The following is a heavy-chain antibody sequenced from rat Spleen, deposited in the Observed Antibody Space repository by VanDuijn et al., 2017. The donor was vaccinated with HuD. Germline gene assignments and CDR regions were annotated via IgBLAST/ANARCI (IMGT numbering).Heavy chain of an antibody. Sequence: QVQLKESGPGLVQPSQTLSLTCTVSGFSLSSYGVTWVRQPPGKGLEWIGTIRSGGGTDYNSTLKSRLSISRDTSKSQVLLKMNSLQTEDTAMYFCVRSEGIIRGQFAYWGQGTLVTVSS. CDR1: GFSLSSYG. D-gene: IGHD4-3*01. CDR3: VRSEGIIRGQFAY. CDR2: IRSGGGT. V-gene: IGHV2-16*01. J-gene: IGHJ3*01.